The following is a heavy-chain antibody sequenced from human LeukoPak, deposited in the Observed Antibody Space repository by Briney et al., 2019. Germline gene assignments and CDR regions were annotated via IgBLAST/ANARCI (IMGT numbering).Heavy chain of an antibody. CDR2: IKSKTDGGTT. CDR1: GFPFSNAW. D-gene: IGHD3-10*01. J-gene: IGHJ4*02. CDR3: TTDTRGENY. V-gene: IGHV3-15*01. Sequence: GGSLRLSCAASGFPFSNAWMTWVRQAPGKGLEWVGRIKSKTDGGTTDYAAPVKGRFTFSRDDSKNTLYLQMNGLRTEDTAVYFCTTDTRGENYWGQGTLVTVSS.